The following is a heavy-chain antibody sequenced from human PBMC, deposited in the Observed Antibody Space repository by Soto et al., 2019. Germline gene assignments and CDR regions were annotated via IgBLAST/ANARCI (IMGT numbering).Heavy chain of an antibody. CDR2: IIPILGIA. J-gene: IGHJ4*02. Sequence: QVQLVQSGAEVKKPGSSVKVSCKASGGTFSSYTISWVRQAPGQGLEWMGRIIPILGIANYAQKFQGRVTITADKSTSTAYMELSSLRSEDTAVYYCAVILAVAGIFLDYWGQGTLVTVSS. V-gene: IGHV1-69*02. CDR3: AVILAVAGIFLDY. D-gene: IGHD6-19*01. CDR1: GGTFSSYT.